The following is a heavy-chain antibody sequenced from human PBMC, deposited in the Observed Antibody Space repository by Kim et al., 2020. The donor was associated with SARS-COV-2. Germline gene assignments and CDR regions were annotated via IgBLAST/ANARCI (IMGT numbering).Heavy chain of an antibody. CDR2: ISESTRTI. D-gene: IGHD3-16*01. J-gene: IGHJ4*01. Sequence: GGSLRLSCVASGLTFTSYAMNWVRQAPGKGLEWVSYISESTRTIYYADSVKGRFTISRDNAKPSVYLQVNSLRDDDTAVYYCATGGPEGGFDHWGHGTLVTVSS. V-gene: IGHV3-48*02. CDR1: GLTFTSYA. CDR3: ATGGPEGGFDH.